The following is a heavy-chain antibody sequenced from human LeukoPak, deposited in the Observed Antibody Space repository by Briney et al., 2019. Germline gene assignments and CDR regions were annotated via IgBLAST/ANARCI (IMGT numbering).Heavy chain of an antibody. CDR2: ISGSGGST. CDR1: GFTFSSYA. V-gene: IGHV3-23*01. D-gene: IGHD6-13*01. CDR3: ANSRIALNWFDP. J-gene: IGHJ5*02. Sequence: PGGSLRLSCAASGFTFSSYAMSWVRQAPGKGLEWVSAISGSGGSTYYADSVKGRFTISRDNSKNTLYLQTNSLRAEDTAVYYCANSRIALNWFDPWGQGTLVTVSS.